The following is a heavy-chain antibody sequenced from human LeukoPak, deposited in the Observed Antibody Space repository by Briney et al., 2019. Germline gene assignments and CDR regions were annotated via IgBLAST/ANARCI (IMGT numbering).Heavy chain of an antibody. CDR2: INSDGSST. CDR1: GFTFSSYW. CDR3: ASPEYYYDSSGYLGY. Sequence: GGSLRLSCAASGFTFSSYWMHWVRQAPGKGLAWVSRINSDGSSTSYADSVKGRFTISRDNAKNTLYLQMNSLRAEDTAVYYCASPEYYYDSSGYLGYWGQGTLVTVSS. D-gene: IGHD3-22*01. J-gene: IGHJ4*02. V-gene: IGHV3-74*01.